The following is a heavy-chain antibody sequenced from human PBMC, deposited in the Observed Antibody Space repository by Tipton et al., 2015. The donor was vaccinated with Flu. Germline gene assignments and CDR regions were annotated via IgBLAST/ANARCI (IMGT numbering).Heavy chain of an antibody. CDR1: GGSISSYY. Sequence: LRLSCTVPGGSISSYYWSWIRQPPGKGLEWIGYIYYSGSTNYNPSLKSRVTISVDTSKNQFSLKLSSVTAADTAVYYCARQALAYSTSHHFDYWGQGTLVTVSS. D-gene: IGHD5/OR15-5a*01. V-gene: IGHV4-59*08. CDR3: ARQALAYSTSHHFDY. CDR2: IYYSGST. J-gene: IGHJ4*02.